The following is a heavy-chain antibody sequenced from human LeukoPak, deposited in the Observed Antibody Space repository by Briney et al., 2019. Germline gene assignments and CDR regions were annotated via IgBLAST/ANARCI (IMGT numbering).Heavy chain of an antibody. CDR1: GGTFSSYA. Sequence: ASVKVSCKASGGTFSSYAISWVRQAPGQGLEWMGRIIPIFGTANYAQKFQGRVTITTDESTSTAYMELSSLRSEDTAVYYCARDGFTIFGVAYLTGWFDPWGQGTLVTLSS. CDR3: ARDGFTIFGVAYLTGWFDP. D-gene: IGHD3-3*01. CDR2: IIPIFGTA. J-gene: IGHJ5*02. V-gene: IGHV1-69*05.